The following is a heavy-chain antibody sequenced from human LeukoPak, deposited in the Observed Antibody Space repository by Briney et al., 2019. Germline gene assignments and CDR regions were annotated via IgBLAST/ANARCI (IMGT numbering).Heavy chain of an antibody. CDR2: ICTSGADA. CDR1: GFTFSSYA. D-gene: IGHD4-17*01. J-gene: IGHJ4*02. V-gene: IGHV3-23*01. Sequence: GGSLRLSCTASGFTFSSYAMVWVRQAPRKGVEWVSAICTSGADASYAASVKGRFTVSRDNSKNTLSLQMNSLRADDTALYYCAKGQNGALRDYWGQGTLVTVSS. CDR3: AKGQNGALRDY.